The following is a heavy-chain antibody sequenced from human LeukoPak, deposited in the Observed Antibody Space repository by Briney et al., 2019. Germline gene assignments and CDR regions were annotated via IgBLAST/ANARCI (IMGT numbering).Heavy chain of an antibody. D-gene: IGHD6-6*01. CDR3: ARGFIGFVLYSSSSGWFDP. J-gene: IGHJ5*02. Sequence: SETLSLTCTVSGGSISTSYWSWIRQPPGKGLEWIGNIYYNGNTNYNPSLKSRFTISLDTSKNQFSLRSSSVTAADTAVYYCARGFIGFVLYSSSSGWFDPWGQGTLVTVSS. CDR1: GGSISTSY. V-gene: IGHV4-59*01. CDR2: IYYNGNT.